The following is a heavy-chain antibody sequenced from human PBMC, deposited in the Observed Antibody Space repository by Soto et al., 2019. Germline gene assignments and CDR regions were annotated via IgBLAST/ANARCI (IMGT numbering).Heavy chain of an antibody. V-gene: IGHV4-39*07. Sequence: SETLSLTCTVSGGSISSSSYYWGWIRQPPGKGLEWIGSIYYSGSTYYNPSLKSRVTISVDTSKNQFSLKLSSVTAADTAVYYCARGPAYYNDTSGYFLDYWGQGTVLPISS. J-gene: IGHJ4*02. CDR2: IYYSGST. CDR3: ARGPAYYNDTSGYFLDY. CDR1: GGSISSSSYY. D-gene: IGHD3-22*01.